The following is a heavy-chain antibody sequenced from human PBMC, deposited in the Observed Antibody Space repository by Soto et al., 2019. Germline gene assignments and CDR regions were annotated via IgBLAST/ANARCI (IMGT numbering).Heavy chain of an antibody. CDR3: ATNHDDISGRTPLLFDS. Sequence: QVQLQESGPGLVKPSQTLSLTCTVSGDSIGTGGYYWDWIRQHPGKGPEWIGYFHYSGSTYYNPSLKSRLTISLDTSKNQFSLHLSSVTAADTAVYYCATNHDDISGRTPLLFDSWGQGTLVTVSS. J-gene: IGHJ4*02. CDR1: GDSIGTGGYY. D-gene: IGHD3-22*01. V-gene: IGHV4-31*03. CDR2: FHYSGST.